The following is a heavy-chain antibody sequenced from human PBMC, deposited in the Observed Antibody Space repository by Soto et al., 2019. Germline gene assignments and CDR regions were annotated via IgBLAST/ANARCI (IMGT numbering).Heavy chain of an antibody. J-gene: IGHJ6*03. CDR3: ARVNYYYYYMDV. V-gene: IGHV4-34*01. CDR1: GGSFSGYY. Sequence: PSETLSLTCAVYGGSFSGYYWSWIRQPPGKGLEWIGEINHSGSTNYNPSLKSRVTISVDTSKNQFSLKLSSVTAADTAVYYCARVNYYYYYMDVWGQGTTVPVSS. CDR2: INHSGST.